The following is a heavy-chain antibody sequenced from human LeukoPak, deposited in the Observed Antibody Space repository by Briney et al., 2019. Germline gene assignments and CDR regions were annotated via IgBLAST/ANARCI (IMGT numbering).Heavy chain of an antibody. CDR1: GYSFTSYW. CDR2: IYPGDSDT. D-gene: IGHD3-22*01. CDR3: ARPTNYYYDRSGYYYSGWFDP. J-gene: IGHJ5*02. Sequence: GESLKISCKGSGYSFTSYWIGWVRQMPGKGLEWMGIIYPGDSDTRYSPSFQGQVTISADKSISTAYLQWSSLKASDTAMYYCARPTNYYYDRSGYYYSGWFDPWGQGTLVTVSS. V-gene: IGHV5-51*01.